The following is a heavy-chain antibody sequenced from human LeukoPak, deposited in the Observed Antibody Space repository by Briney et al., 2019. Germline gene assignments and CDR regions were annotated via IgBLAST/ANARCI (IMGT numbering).Heavy chain of an antibody. Sequence: ASVTVSCKASGYTFSDYYIHWVRQAPGQGLEWMGWITPNSGGTKYAQRFQGRVTMTRDTSISTAYMDLSSLGSDDTAVFYCVRKSATRRTSEFDYWGQGTPVTVSS. D-gene: IGHD2-15*01. CDR1: GYTFSDYY. J-gene: IGHJ4*02. CDR3: VRKSATRRTSEFDY. CDR2: ITPNSGGT. V-gene: IGHV1-2*02.